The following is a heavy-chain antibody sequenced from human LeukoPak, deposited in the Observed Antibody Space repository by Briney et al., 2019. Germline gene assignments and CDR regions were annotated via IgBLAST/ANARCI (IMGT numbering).Heavy chain of an antibody. J-gene: IGHJ3*02. CDR3: ARDNSLYADDSSGFGAFDI. CDR2: IYHSGST. D-gene: IGHD3-22*01. CDR1: GYSLSSGYY. Sequence: PSETLSLTCAVSGYSLSSGYYWGWLRQPPGKGLEWIGSIYHSGSTYYNPSLKSRVTISVDTSKNQFSLKLSSVTAADTAVYYCARDNSLYADDSSGFGAFDIWGQGTMVTVSS. V-gene: IGHV4-38-2*02.